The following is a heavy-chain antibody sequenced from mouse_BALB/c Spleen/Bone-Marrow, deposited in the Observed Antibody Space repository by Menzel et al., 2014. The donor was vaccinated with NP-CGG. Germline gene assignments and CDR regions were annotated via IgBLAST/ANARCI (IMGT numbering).Heavy chain of an antibody. Sequence: VHLVESGAELAKPGPSVKMSFKASGYTFTNYWMHWVKQRPGQGLEWIGYINPSTGYTEYNQKFKDKATLTADKSSSTAYMQQSSLTSEDSAVYYCARIYYYGRDYWGQGTTLTVSS. CDR3: ARIYYYGRDY. CDR1: GYTFTNYW. V-gene: IGHV1-7*01. D-gene: IGHD1-1*01. CDR2: INPSTGYT. J-gene: IGHJ2*01.